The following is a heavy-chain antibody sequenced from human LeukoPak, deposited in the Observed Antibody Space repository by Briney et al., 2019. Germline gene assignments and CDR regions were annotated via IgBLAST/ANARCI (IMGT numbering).Heavy chain of an antibody. V-gene: IGHV1-2*02. CDR1: GYTFTGYY. J-gene: IGHJ4*02. Sequence: ASVKVSCKASGYTFTGYYMHWVRQAPGQGLEWMGWINPNSGGTNYAQKFLGRVTMTRDTSISTAYMELSRLRSDDTAVYYCAREGGSYESYFDYWGQGTLVTVSS. CDR2: INPNSGGT. CDR3: AREGGSYESYFDY. D-gene: IGHD1-26*01.